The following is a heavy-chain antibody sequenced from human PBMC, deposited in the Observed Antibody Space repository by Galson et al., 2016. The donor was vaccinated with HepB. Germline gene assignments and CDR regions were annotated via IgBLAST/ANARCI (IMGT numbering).Heavy chain of an antibody. CDR1: GFTFEDYG. CDR3: ASAGVGWLSIHD. J-gene: IGHJ4*02. D-gene: IGHD2-15*01. Sequence: SLRLSCAASGFTFEDYGLFWVRQAPGQGLLWLSYISGDGRSIYYAASVQGRFTISGINNKNSLFLQMTSLKSEDIGLYYCASAGVGWLSIHDWGQGTPVAVAS. V-gene: IGHV3-43*02. CDR2: ISGDGRSI.